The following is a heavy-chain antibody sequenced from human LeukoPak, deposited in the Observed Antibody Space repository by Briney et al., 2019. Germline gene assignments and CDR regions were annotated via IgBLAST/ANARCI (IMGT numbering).Heavy chain of an antibody. Sequence: SETLSLTCTVSGYSISSGYFWGWIRQPPGKGLEWIGSIYHSGSTYYNPSLKSRVTISVDTSKNQFSLKLSSVTAADTAVYYCARGPQLLRYWGQGTLVTVSS. CDR1: GYSISSGYF. J-gene: IGHJ4*02. CDR2: IYHSGST. CDR3: ARGPQLLRY. D-gene: IGHD1-1*01. V-gene: IGHV4-38-2*02.